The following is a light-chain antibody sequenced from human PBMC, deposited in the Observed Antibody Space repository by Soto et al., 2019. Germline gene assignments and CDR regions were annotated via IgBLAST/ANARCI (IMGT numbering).Light chain of an antibody. Sequence: EIVMTQSPATLSVSPGERATLSCRASQSVSNNLAWYQKKPGQAPRLLIYGASTRATGLPARFSGSGSGTEFTLTISSLQSEDFAFYYCQQYNNWWTFGQGTRVEI. V-gene: IGKV3-15*01. CDR1: QSVSNN. CDR3: QQYNNWWT. CDR2: GAS. J-gene: IGKJ1*01.